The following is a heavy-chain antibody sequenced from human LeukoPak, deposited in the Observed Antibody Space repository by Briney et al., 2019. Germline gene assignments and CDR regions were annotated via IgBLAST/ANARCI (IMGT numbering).Heavy chain of an antibody. CDR2: ISAYNGNT. J-gene: IGHJ4*02. CDR3: ARVSYYDSSGYYPDDY. CDR1: GYTFTSYG. Sequence: ASVKVSCKASGYTFTSYGISWVRQAPGQGLEWMGWISAYNGNTNYAQKLQGRVTMTTDTSTSTAYMELRSLRSDDTAVYYCARVSYYDSSGYYPDDYWGQGTLVTVSS. D-gene: IGHD3-22*01. V-gene: IGHV1-18*01.